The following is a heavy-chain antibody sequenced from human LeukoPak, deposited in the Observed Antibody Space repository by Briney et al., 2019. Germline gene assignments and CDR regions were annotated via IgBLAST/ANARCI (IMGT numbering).Heavy chain of an antibody. CDR3: ARGLSETGISD. Sequence: ASVQVSCKASGYTFIGYYLHGVRQAPGRGLEWMGWINPNSGATDYAQNFQGRVTMARDTSITTAYMELSSLRSDDTAVYYCARGLSETGISDWGQGTLVTVSS. CDR1: GYTFIGYY. J-gene: IGHJ4*02. D-gene: IGHD3-9*01. V-gene: IGHV1-2*02. CDR2: INPNSGAT.